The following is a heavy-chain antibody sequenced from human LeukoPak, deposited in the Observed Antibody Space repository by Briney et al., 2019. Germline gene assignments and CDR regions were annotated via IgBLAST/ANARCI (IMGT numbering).Heavy chain of an antibody. Sequence: ASVKVSCKVSGYTLTELSMHWVRQAPGKGLEWMGGFDPEDGETNYAQKFQGRVTITADESTSTAYMELSSLRSEDTAVYYCARDNDSRDPPHFDYWGQGTLVTVSS. CDR1: GYTLTELS. CDR2: FDPEDGET. V-gene: IGHV1-24*01. D-gene: IGHD3-16*01. CDR3: ARDNDSRDPPHFDY. J-gene: IGHJ4*02.